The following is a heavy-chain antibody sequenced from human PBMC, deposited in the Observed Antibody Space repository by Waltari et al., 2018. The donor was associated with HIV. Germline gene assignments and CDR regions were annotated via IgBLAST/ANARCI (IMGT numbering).Heavy chain of an antibody. CDR3: ARDLDGYNHY. CDR1: AFTVSSNY. V-gene: IGHV3-53*02. D-gene: IGHD5-12*01. J-gene: IGHJ4*02. CDR2: IYSGGST. Sequence: EVQLVETGGGLIQPGGSLRLSCAASAFTVSSNYLSWVLQAPGKGLEWVSGIYSGGSTYYAESVKGRFTISRDNSKNTLYLQMNSLRAEDMAVYYCARDLDGYNHYWGQGTLVTVSS.